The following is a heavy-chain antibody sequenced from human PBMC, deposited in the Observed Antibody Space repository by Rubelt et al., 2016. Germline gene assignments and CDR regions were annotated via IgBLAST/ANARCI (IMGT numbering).Heavy chain of an antibody. D-gene: IGHD6-13*01. CDR2: IKQDGSEK. J-gene: IGHJ3*02. Sequence: EVQLVESGGGLVQPGGSLRLSCAASGFTFSSYCMSWVRQAPGKGLEWVANIKQDGSEKYYVDSVKGRFTISRDNAKNALYLQMNSLRAEDTAVYYCARDLGSDSSSFGAFDIWGQGTMVTVSS. V-gene: IGHV3-7*03. CDR3: ARDLGSDSSSFGAFDI. CDR1: GFTFSSYC.